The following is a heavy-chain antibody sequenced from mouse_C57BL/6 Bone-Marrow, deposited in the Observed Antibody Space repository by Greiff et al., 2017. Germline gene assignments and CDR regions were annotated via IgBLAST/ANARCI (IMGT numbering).Heavy chain of an antibody. J-gene: IGHJ2*01. V-gene: IGHV8-8*01. CDR1: GFSLSTFGMG. D-gene: IGHD1-1*01. Sequence: QVTLKVSGPGLLQPSQTLSLTCSFSGFSLSTFGMGVGWIRQPSGNGLEWLAHLWWDDDKYYKPSLKSRLTIFKDTSKNQVFLKIGNVDTADAATYYCGRGTCYYDSSRFDYWGQGTTLTVSS. CDR2: LWWDDDK. CDR3: GRGTCYYDSSRFDY.